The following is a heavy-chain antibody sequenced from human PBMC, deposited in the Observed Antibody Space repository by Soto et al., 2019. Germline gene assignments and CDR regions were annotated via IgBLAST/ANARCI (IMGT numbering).Heavy chain of an antibody. J-gene: IGHJ6*02. V-gene: IGHV3-66*01. CDR1: GFTFDDYA. CDR3: ARVVVVIPPGYYYAMDV. Sequence: PGGSLRLSCAASGFTFDDYAMHWVRQAPGKGLEWVSVIYSGGSTYYADSEKGRFTISRDNSKNTLYLQMNSLRAEDTAVYYCARVVVVIPPGYYYAMDVWGQGTTVTVSS. D-gene: IGHD3-22*01. CDR2: IYSGGST.